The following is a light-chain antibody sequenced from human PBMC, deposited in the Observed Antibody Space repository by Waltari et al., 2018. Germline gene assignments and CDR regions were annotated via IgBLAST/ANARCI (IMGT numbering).Light chain of an antibody. J-gene: IGLJ3*02. Sequence: SLSVSPGGTVTLTCALSSGSVSSTSYPTWYQQTPGQPPRTLVYKGISRSSGVPDRFSGSILGNTAALTITGAQADDESDYYCSMYMGSGVWVFGGGTKLT. V-gene: IGLV8-61*01. CDR2: KGI. CDR1: SGSVSSTSY. CDR3: SMYMGSGVWV.